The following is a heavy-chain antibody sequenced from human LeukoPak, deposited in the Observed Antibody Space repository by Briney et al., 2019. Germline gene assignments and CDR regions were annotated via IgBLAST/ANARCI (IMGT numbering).Heavy chain of an antibody. V-gene: IGHV3-23*01. Sequence: GGSLRLSCAASGFTFSSYAMSWVRQAPGKGLEWVSAIGGSGGSTYYADSVKGRFTISRDNSKNTLYLQMNSLRAEDTAVYYCAKARYYDILTGYSYSYHFDYWGQGTLVTVSS. CDR3: AKARYYDILTGYSYSYHFDY. D-gene: IGHD3-9*01. J-gene: IGHJ4*02. CDR1: GFTFSSYA. CDR2: IGGSGGST.